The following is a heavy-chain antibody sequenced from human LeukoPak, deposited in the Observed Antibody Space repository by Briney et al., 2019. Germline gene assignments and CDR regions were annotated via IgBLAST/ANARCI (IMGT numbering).Heavy chain of an antibody. CDR2: INHSGRT. V-gene: IGHV4-34*01. J-gene: IGHJ4*02. CDR1: GGSFSGYD. D-gene: IGHD4-23*01. Sequence: PSETLSLTCAVYGGSFSGYDWSWIRQPPGKGLEWMGEINHSGRTNYNPSLKSRVSISVETSKTQFSLKLSSVTAADTAVYYCARGMVVTRHFDYWGQGTLVTVSS. CDR3: ARGMVVTRHFDY.